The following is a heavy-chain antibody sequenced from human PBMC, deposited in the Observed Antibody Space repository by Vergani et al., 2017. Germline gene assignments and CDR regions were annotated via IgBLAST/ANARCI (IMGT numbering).Heavy chain of an antibody. V-gene: IGHV3-23*01. CDR3: AKDRPRDWETPLFLFDY. CDR1: GFTFTSFG. Sequence: EVQLLESGGGLVQPGESLRLSCTVSGFTFTSFGISWVRQAPGKGLEWVSVISASGGSTYYTDSVKGRFIISRDISKNTLYLQMSSLRADDTAVYYCAKDRPRDWETPLFLFDYWGQGTLVAVSS. J-gene: IGHJ4*02. D-gene: IGHD1-26*01. CDR2: ISASGGST.